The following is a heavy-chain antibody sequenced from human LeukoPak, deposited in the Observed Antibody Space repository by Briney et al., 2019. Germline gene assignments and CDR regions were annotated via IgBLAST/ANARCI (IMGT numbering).Heavy chain of an antibody. D-gene: IGHD6-19*01. CDR3: ARGPYNSGWYSFDY. J-gene: IGHJ4*02. Sequence: PSETLSLTCTVSGVSISSYYWSWLRQPAGKELEWIGRIYTSGNTNYNPSLKSRVTMSVDTSKNQFSLKLTSVTAADTAFYYCARGPYNSGWYSFDYWGQGTLVTVSS. CDR1: GVSISSYY. CDR2: IYTSGNT. V-gene: IGHV4-4*07.